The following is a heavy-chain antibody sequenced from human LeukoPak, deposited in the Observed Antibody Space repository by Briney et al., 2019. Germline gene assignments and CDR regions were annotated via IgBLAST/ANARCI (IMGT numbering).Heavy chain of an antibody. D-gene: IGHD3-16*01. Sequence: GGSLRLSCAASGFTFSDYNINWVRQAPGKGLEWVSYISSSSSTIYYTDSVKGRFTVSRDNAKNSLYLQMNSLRAEDTAVYYCAHPPLGRFGESQPFDPWGQGALVTVSS. J-gene: IGHJ5*02. CDR2: ISSSSSTI. V-gene: IGHV3-48*04. CDR1: GFTFSDYN. CDR3: AHPPLGRFGESQPFDP.